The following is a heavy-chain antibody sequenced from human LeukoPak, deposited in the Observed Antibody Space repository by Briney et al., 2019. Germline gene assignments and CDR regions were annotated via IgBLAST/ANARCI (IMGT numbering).Heavy chain of an antibody. CDR2: IWYDGSNK. D-gene: IGHD5-24*01. J-gene: IGHJ4*02. V-gene: IGHV3-33*01. Sequence: PGGSLRLSCETSGFTFTSYGMHWVRQAPGKGLEWVAVIWYDGSNKYYADSVKGRFTISRDDSKNTLYLQMNSLRAEDTAVYYCARDRAIDWGQGTLVTVSS. CDR1: GFTFTSYG. CDR3: ARDRAID.